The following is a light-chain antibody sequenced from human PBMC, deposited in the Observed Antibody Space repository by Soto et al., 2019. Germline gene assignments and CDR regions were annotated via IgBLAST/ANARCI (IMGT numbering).Light chain of an antibody. J-gene: IGLJ2*01. CDR1: TSDVGGYNH. CDR3: SSYTNTNTLV. V-gene: IGLV2-14*01. Sequence: QSALIQPASVSGSPGQSIPISCTGTTSDVGGYNHVSWFQQHPGKVPKLMIYDVNNRPSGVSNRFSGSKSGNTASLTISGLQAEDEADYYCSSYTNTNTLVFGGGTKVTVL. CDR2: DVN.